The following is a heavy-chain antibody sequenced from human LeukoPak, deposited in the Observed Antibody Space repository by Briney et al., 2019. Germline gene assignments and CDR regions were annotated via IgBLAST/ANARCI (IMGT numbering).Heavy chain of an antibody. CDR1: GFTFSSHG. CDR2: IWSDGTNK. Sequence: PGGSLRLSCVASGFTFSSHGMHWVRQAPGKGLEWGAVIWSDGTNKYFADSVKGRFTISRDNSKNTLYLQTNSLRAEDTAVYYCARARGSSGYSMGAFEIWGQGTMVTVSS. V-gene: IGHV3-33*01. D-gene: IGHD2-15*01. CDR3: ARARGSSGYSMGAFEI. J-gene: IGHJ3*02.